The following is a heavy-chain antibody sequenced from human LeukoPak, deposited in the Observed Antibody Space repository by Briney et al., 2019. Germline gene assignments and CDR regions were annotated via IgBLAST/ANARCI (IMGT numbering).Heavy chain of an antibody. CDR2: INSGGRT. CDR1: GFTFSNYG. D-gene: IGHD3-10*02. J-gene: IGHJ6*04. CDR3: AELGITMIGGV. V-gene: IGHV3-23*01. Sequence: PGGSLRLSCAASGFTFSNYGMNWVRQAPGKGLEWVSGINSGGRTYYADSVKGRFIISRDNSKNSLYLQMNSLRAEDTAVYYCAELGITMIGGVWGKGTTVTISS.